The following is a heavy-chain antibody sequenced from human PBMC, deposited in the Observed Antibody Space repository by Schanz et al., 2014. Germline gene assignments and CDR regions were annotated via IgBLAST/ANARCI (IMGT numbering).Heavy chain of an antibody. CDR1: GFIFSDHY. Sequence: QVQLVESGGGLVKPGGSLRLSCVVSGFIFSDHYMNWIRQAPGKGLEWLSSISSGATAIYYADSVKGRFTISRDNAKNTLYLQMNSLRAEDTAVYYCARPLGPNYYYYGLDVWGQGTTVTVSS. J-gene: IGHJ6*02. CDR3: ARPLGPNYYYYGLDV. V-gene: IGHV3-11*04. CDR2: ISSGATAI.